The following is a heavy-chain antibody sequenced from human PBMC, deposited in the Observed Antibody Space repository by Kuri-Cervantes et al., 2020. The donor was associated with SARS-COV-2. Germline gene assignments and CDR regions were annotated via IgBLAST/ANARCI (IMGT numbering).Heavy chain of an antibody. Sequence: GGSLRLSCEASGFSFSDHYMDWVRQAPGKGLEWVGRIRNEVNSYTTEYAASVKGRFTISRADSQNSLFLQMNSLKTEDTAVYYCSACGSTDCYNYYYYGLDVWGQGTTVTVSS. J-gene: IGHJ6*02. V-gene: IGHV3-72*01. D-gene: IGHD2-2*01. CDR2: IRNEVNSYTT. CDR3: SACGSTDCYNYYYYGLDV. CDR1: GFSFSDHY.